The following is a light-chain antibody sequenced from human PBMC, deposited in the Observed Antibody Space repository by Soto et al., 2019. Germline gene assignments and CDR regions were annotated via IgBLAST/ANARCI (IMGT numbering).Light chain of an antibody. CDR2: GAS. CDR3: HQYGDSPFT. Sequence: EIVLTQSPGTLSLSPGERAALSCRASQSVSSNSLAWYQQKPGQAPRFLIYGASHRATGIPDRFSGSGSGTDFTLTISRLEPEDFAVYYCHQYGDSPFTFGPGNKVHIK. J-gene: IGKJ3*01. V-gene: IGKV3-20*01. CDR1: QSVSSNS.